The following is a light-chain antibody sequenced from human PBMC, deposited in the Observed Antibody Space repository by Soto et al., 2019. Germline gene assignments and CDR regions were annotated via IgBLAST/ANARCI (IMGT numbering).Light chain of an antibody. V-gene: IGKV3-11*01. J-gene: IGKJ1*01. CDR1: QSVSTY. Sequence: EIVLTQSPATLSLSPGERATLSCRASQSVSTYLAWYQQTPGRPPRLLIYDASKRAPGIPARFSGSGSGTDFTLTVSSLEPEDFAVYYCQQYGSSGTFGQGTKVDIK. CDR3: QQYGSSGT. CDR2: DAS.